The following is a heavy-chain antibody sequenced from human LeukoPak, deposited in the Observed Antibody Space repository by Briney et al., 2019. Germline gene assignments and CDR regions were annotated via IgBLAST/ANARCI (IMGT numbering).Heavy chain of an antibody. J-gene: IGHJ3*02. D-gene: IGHD5-12*01. V-gene: IGHV4-30-4*01. CDR2: IYYSGST. Sequence: SETLSLTCTVSGGSISSGDYYWSWIRQPPGKGLEWIGYIYYSGSTYYNPSLKSRVTISVDTSKNQFSLKLSSVTAADTAVYYCARYRPGIVAAFDIWGQGTMVTVSS. CDR1: GGSISSGDYY. CDR3: ARYRPGIVAAFDI.